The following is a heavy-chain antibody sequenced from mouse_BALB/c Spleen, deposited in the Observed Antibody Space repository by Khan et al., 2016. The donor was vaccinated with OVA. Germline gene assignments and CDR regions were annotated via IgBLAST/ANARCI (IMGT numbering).Heavy chain of an antibody. CDR2: IWSDGST. Sequence: QVQLQQSGPGLVVPSQSLSITCTISGFSLTNYGVHWVRQPPGKGLEWLVVIWSDGSTTYNSALKSRLSISKDNSKSQVFLKMNSLQTDDTAVYYCARQPYYHYYIMDYWGQGTSVTVSS. D-gene: IGHD2-10*01. CDR3: ARQPYYHYYIMDY. J-gene: IGHJ4*01. V-gene: IGHV2-6-1*01. CDR1: GFSLTNYG.